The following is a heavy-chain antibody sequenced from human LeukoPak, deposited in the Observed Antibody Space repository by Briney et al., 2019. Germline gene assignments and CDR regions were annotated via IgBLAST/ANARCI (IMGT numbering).Heavy chain of an antibody. Sequence: GGSLRLSCAASGFTFNSYSMNWVRQAPGKGLEWVSYISSSSSTIYYADSVKGRFTISRDNAKNSLYLQMNSLRAEDTAVYYCARDGSNYDILTEGAFDIWGQGTMVTVSS. J-gene: IGHJ3*02. V-gene: IGHV3-48*04. CDR1: GFTFNSYS. CDR2: ISSSSSTI. D-gene: IGHD3-9*01. CDR3: ARDGSNYDILTEGAFDI.